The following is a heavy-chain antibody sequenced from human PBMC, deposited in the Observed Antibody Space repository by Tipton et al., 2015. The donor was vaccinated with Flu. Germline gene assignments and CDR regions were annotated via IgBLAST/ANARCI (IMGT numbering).Heavy chain of an antibody. J-gene: IGHJ4*02. V-gene: IGHV4-59*02. Sequence: TLSLTCNVSGASVTTYSWNWIRQSRGKGLEWIGYIYYSGSTNYNPSLKSRVTISVDTSKNQFSLKLSSVTAADTAVYYCATEYRGGGNRYYFDYWGQGTLVTVSS. CDR2: IYYSGST. D-gene: IGHD4-23*01. CDR3: ATEYRGGGNRYYFDY. CDR1: GASVTTYS.